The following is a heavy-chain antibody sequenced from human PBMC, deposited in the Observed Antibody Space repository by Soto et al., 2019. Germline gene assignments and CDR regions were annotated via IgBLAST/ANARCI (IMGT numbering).Heavy chain of an antibody. D-gene: IGHD5-12*01. V-gene: IGHV1-69*02. J-gene: IGHJ5*02. CDR2: IIPVLDIA. CDR1: GGTFSSYT. Sequence: QVQLVQSGAEVRKPRSSLKVSCHLTGGTFSSYTFSWVRQAPGQGLEWMGRIIPVLDIANYAQKFQGRLTLSADKSTTTVYMELSGLTSDDSAVYFCARRAPDLQGDYDWDWFDPWGQGTLVTVSS. CDR3: ARRAPDLQGDYDWDWFDP.